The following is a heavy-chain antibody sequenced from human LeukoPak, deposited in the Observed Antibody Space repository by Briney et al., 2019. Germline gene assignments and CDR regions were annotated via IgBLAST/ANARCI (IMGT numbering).Heavy chain of an antibody. CDR2: IWYDGTNQ. V-gene: IGHV3-33*06. CDR1: RLTFNNYG. J-gene: IGHJ3*01. D-gene: IGHD1-1*01. CDR3: AKKTWTDDAFDV. Sequence: GGSLRLSCAASRLTFNNYGMHWVRQAPGRGLEWVAVIWYDGTNQYYADSVKGRFSISRDNSKNTLYLQMDSLRVEDTAVYYCAKKTWTDDAFDVWGQGTMVTVSS.